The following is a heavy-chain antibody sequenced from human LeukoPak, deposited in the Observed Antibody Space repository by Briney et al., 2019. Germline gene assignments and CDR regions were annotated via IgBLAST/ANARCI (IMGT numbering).Heavy chain of an antibody. CDR1: GFTFSTSG. CDR2: IRNDGNKK. Sequence: GGSLRLSCVASGFTFSTSGIHWVRQSPGKGLDWVAFIRNDGNKKNYAESVKGRFTISRDNSKNSLYLQMNSLRAEDTAFYYCARNHLSGYDRGGGYWGQGTLVTVSS. CDR3: ARNHLSGYDRGGGY. J-gene: IGHJ4*02. V-gene: IGHV3-30*02. D-gene: IGHD5-12*01.